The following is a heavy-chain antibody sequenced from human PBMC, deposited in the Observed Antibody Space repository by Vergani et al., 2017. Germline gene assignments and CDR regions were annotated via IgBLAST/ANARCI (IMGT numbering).Heavy chain of an antibody. CDR1: GYTFTRYD. Sequence: QVQLVQSGAEVKKPGASVKVSCKASGYTFTRYDINWVRQATGQGLEWMGWMNPNSGNTGYAQKFQGRVTMTRNTSISTAYMGLSSLRSEDTAVYYCAAIRWVGFFWSTRFYSNWVAPWGQGTLVTVSS. J-gene: IGHJ5*02. V-gene: IGHV1-8*01. D-gene: IGHD3-3*01. CDR3: AAIRWVGFFWSTRFYSNWVAP. CDR2: MNPNSGNT.